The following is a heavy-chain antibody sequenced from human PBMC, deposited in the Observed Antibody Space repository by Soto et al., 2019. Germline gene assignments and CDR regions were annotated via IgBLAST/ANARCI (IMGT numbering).Heavy chain of an antibody. CDR3: ARNRLDGYDFDS. CDR2: VAQNGYV. D-gene: IGHD5-12*01. V-gene: IGHV4-4*02. J-gene: IGHJ4*02. CDR1: NGSISSSNW. Sequence: QVQLQESGPGLVKPSGTLSLTCTVSNGSISSSNWWSWVRQSPGKGLEWIGEVAQNGYVGSIPSLKGRRTILLDKPTNRFSLRLTSVTAADTAVYYCARNRLDGYDFDSWGQGILVTVSS.